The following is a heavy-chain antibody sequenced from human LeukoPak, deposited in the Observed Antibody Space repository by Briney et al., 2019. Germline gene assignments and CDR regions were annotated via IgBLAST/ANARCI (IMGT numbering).Heavy chain of an antibody. CDR3: GREVAGFGVPLIDY. CDR2: INPNSGGT. D-gene: IGHD3-10*01. Sequence: SVKVSCKASGYTFTGYYMHWVPQAPGQGLEWMGWINPNSGGTNYAQKFQGRVTMTRDTSISTAYMELSRLRSDVTAVYYCGREVAGFGVPLIDYWGQGTMVTVSS. J-gene: IGHJ4*02. CDR1: GYTFTGYY. V-gene: IGHV1-2*02.